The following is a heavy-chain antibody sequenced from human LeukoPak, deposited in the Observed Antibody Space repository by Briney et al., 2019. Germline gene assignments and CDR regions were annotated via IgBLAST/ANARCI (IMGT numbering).Heavy chain of an antibody. V-gene: IGHV1-8*01. CDR1: GYTFTSYD. Sequence: GASVKVSCKASGYTFTSYDINWVRQATGQGLEWMGWMNPNSGNTGYAQKFQGRVTMTRNTSISTAYMELSSLRSEDTAVYYCARGGIWFGEFRTNPDFDYWGQGTLVTVSS. J-gene: IGHJ4*02. CDR3: ARGGIWFGEFRTNPDFDY. D-gene: IGHD3-10*01. CDR2: MNPNSGNT.